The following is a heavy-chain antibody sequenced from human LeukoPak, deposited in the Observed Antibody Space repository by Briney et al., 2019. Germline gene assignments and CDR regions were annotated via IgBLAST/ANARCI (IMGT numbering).Heavy chain of an antibody. CDR1: GGSISSYY. CDR2: IYTSGST. J-gene: IGHJ6*03. V-gene: IGHV4-4*07. CDR3: ARVRGVRLSYYGSGRSDGFYYSMDV. Sequence: SETLSLTCTVSGGSISSYYWSWIRQPAGKGLEWIGRIYTSGSTNYNPSLKSRVTMSVDTSKNLFSLKLNSVTAADTAVYYCARVRGVRLSYYGSGRSDGFYYSMDVWGKGTTVTISS. D-gene: IGHD3-10*01.